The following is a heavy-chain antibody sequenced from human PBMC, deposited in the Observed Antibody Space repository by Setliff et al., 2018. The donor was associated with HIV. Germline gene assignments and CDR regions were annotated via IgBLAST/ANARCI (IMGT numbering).Heavy chain of an antibody. Sequence: SETLSLTCTVTGGSISSGGYYWSWIRQPAGKGLEWIGHIYTSGSTKYNPSLKGRVTISVDTSKNQFSLNLSSVTAADTAFYYCATFSPRDAFDIWGQGTMVTVSS. V-gene: IGHV4-61*09. D-gene: IGHD3-16*01. CDR3: ATFSPRDAFDI. J-gene: IGHJ3*02. CDR2: IYTSGST. CDR1: GGSISSGGYY.